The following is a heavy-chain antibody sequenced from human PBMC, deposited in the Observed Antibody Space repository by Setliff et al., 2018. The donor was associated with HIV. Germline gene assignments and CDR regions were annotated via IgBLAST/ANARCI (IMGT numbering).Heavy chain of an antibody. D-gene: IGHD6-13*01. CDR2: IYYSGST. J-gene: IGHJ3*02. CDR3: ARGMLRSSWYAHHDAFDI. Sequence: SETLSLTCTASGGSISSYYWSWIRQPPGKGLEWIGYIYYSGSTNYNPSLKSRVTISVDTSKNQFSLKLSSVTAADTAVYYCARGMLRSSWYAHHDAFDIWGQGTMVTVSS. CDR1: GGSISSYY. V-gene: IGHV4-59*01.